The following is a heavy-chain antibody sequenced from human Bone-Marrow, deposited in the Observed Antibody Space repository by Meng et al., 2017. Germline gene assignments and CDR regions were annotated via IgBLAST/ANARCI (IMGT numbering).Heavy chain of an antibody. Sequence: QVQLQESGPGLVKPSGTLSLTCTVSGDSISSDIWWSWVRQPPGKGLEWIGEVYHRGDTNYNQSRKSRVDISVDKSKNQFYLSLFSVTAADTAVYYCGRDQGRELINHWGQGTLVTVSS. CDR2: VYHRGDT. CDR1: GDSISSDIW. D-gene: IGHD1-7*01. V-gene: IGHV4-4*02. CDR3: GRDQGRELINH. J-gene: IGHJ4*02.